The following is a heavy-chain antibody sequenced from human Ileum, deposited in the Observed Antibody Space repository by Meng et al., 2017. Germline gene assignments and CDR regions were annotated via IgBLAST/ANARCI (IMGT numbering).Heavy chain of an antibody. CDR3: ARAEWGSGSGNLDY. Sequence: SETLSLTCAISGDSVSSNSADWNWLRQSPSRGLEWMGRTYYRSKWYNDYAVSVKSRITINPDTSKNQFSLQLNSVTPEDTAVYYCARAEWGSGSGNLDYWGQGTLVTVSS. J-gene: IGHJ4*02. CDR1: GDSVSSNSAD. D-gene: IGHD3-10*01. CDR2: TYYRSKWYN. V-gene: IGHV6-1*01.